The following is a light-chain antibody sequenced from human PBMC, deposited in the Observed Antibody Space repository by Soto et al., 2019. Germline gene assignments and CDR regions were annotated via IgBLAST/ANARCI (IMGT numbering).Light chain of an antibody. V-gene: IGKV1-5*03. J-gene: IGKJ5*01. CDR2: KAS. CDR3: QKYNSGLIT. CDR1: QSISIW. Sequence: DIQMTQSPSTLSASVGDRVTITCRASQSISIWLAWYQQKPGKAPKILIYKASSLESGVPSRFSGSGSGTDFTLTISSLQPEDVAIYYCQKYNSGLITFGQGKRLEI.